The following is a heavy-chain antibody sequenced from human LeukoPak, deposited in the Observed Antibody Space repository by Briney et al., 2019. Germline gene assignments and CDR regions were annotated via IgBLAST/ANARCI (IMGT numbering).Heavy chain of an antibody. Sequence: SETLSPTCTVSGGSISSYYWSWIRQPPGKGLEWIGYIYTSGSTNYNPSLKSRVTISVDTSKNQFSLKLSSVTAADTAVYYCARQATIAARSRGDYYYYYYMDVWGKGTTVTVSS. CDR3: ARQATIAARSRGDYYYYYYMDV. CDR2: IYTSGST. V-gene: IGHV4-4*09. J-gene: IGHJ6*03. D-gene: IGHD6-6*01. CDR1: GGSISSYY.